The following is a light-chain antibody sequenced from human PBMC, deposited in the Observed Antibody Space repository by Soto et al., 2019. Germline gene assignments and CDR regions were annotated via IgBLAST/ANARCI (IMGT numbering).Light chain of an antibody. CDR2: GAS. V-gene: IGKV1-5*01. CDR1: QSIINE. Sequence: HTTQYASPLSASVGVLVISTCRASQSIINELAWYQQKPGKAPKRLIYGASSLESGVPSRFSGSGSGTEFTLTITNLQPDDFATYYCLQYDSFSGTFGQGTKV. CDR3: LQYDSFSGT. J-gene: IGKJ1*01.